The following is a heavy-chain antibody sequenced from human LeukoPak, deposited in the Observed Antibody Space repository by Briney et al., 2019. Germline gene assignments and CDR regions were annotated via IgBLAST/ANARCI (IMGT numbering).Heavy chain of an antibody. D-gene: IGHD3-3*01. J-gene: IGHJ6*03. CDR2: IRSKAYGGTT. CDR3: TRVGPYYDFWSGYSVPGDYYYMDV. Sequence: PGGSLRLSCTASGFTFGDYAMSWVRQAPGKGLEWVGFIRSKAYGGTTEYAASVKGRFTISRDDSKSIAYLQMNSLKTEDTAVYYCTRVGPYYDFWSGYSVPGDYYYMDVWGKGTTVTVSS. V-gene: IGHV3-49*04. CDR1: GFTFGDYA.